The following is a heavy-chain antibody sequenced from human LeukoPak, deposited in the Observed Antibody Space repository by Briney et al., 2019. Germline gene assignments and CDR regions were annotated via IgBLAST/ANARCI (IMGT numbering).Heavy chain of an antibody. CDR3: ARAPHDITMIVVADIYFDY. D-gene: IGHD3-22*01. CDR1: GFTFSSYE. J-gene: IGHJ4*02. CDR2: ISSSGSTI. V-gene: IGHV3-48*03. Sequence: GGSLRLSCAASGFTFSSYEMNWVRQAPGKGLEWVSYISSSGSTIYYADSVKGRFTISRDNAKNSLYLQMNSLRGEDTAVYYCARAPHDITMIVVADIYFDYWGQGTLVTVSS.